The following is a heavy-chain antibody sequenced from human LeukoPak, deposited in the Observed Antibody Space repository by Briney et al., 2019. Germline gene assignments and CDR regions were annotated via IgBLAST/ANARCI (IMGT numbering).Heavy chain of an antibody. CDR1: GGSFSGYY. J-gene: IGHJ5*02. D-gene: IGHD3-3*01. V-gene: IGHV4-34*01. CDR2: INHSGST. CDR3: ARGHYDFWSGYYTGTWFDP. Sequence: SETLSLTCAVYGGSFSGYYWSWIRQPPGKGLEWIGEINHSGSTNYNPSLKSRVTISVDTSKNQFSLKLSSVTAADTAVYYCARGHYDFWSGYYTGTWFDPWGQGTLVTVSS.